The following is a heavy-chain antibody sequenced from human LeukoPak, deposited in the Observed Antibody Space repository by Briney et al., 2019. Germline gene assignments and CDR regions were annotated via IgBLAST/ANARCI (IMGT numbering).Heavy chain of an antibody. CDR2: IYYLGST. J-gene: IGHJ3*02. CDR3: ARIPSSTVTISEVAFDI. D-gene: IGHD4-17*01. V-gene: IGHV4-39*07. CDR1: GGSISTSNYY. Sequence: SETLSLTCTVSGGSISTSNYYWAWIRQPPGKGLEWIGNIYYLGSTYYNPSLKSRVSISVDTSKNHFSLHLTSVTAADTAVYYCARIPSSTVTISEVAFDIWGQGRMVTVSS.